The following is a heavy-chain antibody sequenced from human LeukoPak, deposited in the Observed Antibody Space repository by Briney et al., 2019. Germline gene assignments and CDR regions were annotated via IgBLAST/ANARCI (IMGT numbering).Heavy chain of an antibody. CDR2: ISGSGGST. Sequence: GGSLRLSCAASGFTFSSYAMSWVRQAPGKGLEWVSAISGSGGSTYYADSVKGRFTISRDNSKDTLYLQLNSLRAEDTAVYYCARASGSFDYWGQGTLVSVSS. D-gene: IGHD1-26*01. J-gene: IGHJ4*02. CDR3: ARASGSFDY. CDR1: GFTFSSYA. V-gene: IGHV3-23*01.